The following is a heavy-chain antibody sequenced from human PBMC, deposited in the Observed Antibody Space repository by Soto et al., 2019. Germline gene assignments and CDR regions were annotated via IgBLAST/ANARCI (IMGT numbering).Heavy chain of an antibody. J-gene: IGHJ6*02. CDR1: GFVFSRFG. Sequence: QVQLVESGGGVVQPGESLRLACEGSGFVFSRFGMHWVRQAPGKGLEWVAVIWYDGENKYYGDSVKGRFTISRDNSKKTVYLQMSRLGVDDTAVYYCVRDAGTAAARPYYHYALDVWGQGTTVTVSS. CDR2: IWYDGENK. D-gene: IGHD6-6*01. CDR3: VRDAGTAAARPYYHYALDV. V-gene: IGHV3-33*08.